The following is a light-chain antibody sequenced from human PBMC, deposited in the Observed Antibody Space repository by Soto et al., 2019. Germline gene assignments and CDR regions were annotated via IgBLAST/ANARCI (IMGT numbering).Light chain of an antibody. J-gene: IGLJ1*01. CDR2: DVS. CDR3: SSYTSSSIFYV. Sequence: QSVLTQPASVSGSPGQSITISCTGTSSDVGGYNYVSWYQQHPGKAPKLMIYDVSNRPSGVSNRFSGSKSGNTASLTISGLQDEDEADYYCSSYTSSSIFYVFGTGTKLTVL. CDR1: SSDVGGYNY. V-gene: IGLV2-14*01.